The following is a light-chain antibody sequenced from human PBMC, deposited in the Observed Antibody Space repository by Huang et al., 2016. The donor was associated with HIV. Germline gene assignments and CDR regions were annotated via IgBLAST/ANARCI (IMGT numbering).Light chain of an antibody. J-gene: IGKJ2*01. Sequence: DIQMTQSPSSLSASVGDRVTITCRASQSISNYLNWYQQKPGKAPKLLIYAASSLKSRVPSRFSGSGSGTDFTLNISSLQPEDFATYFCQQSYNTPTFGQGTRLEIK. CDR1: QSISNY. V-gene: IGKV1-39*01. CDR2: AAS. CDR3: QQSYNTPT.